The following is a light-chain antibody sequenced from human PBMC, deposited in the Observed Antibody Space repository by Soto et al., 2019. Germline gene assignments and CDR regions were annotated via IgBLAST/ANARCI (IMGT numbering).Light chain of an antibody. V-gene: IGKV3-20*01. Sequence: EIVLTQSPGTLSLSPGERATLSCRASQSVSSSYLAWYQQKPGQAPRLRIYGASSRATGIPDRFSGSGSGTDFTLIISRLEPEDFAVYYCQQYGSSLSWTFGQGTKVEIK. CDR1: QSVSSSY. J-gene: IGKJ1*01. CDR2: GAS. CDR3: QQYGSSLSWT.